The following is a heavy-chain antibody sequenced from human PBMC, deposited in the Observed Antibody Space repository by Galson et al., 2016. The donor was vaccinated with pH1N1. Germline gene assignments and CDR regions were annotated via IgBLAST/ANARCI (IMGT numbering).Heavy chain of an antibody. Sequence: SVKVSCKASGFTFSNHGINWVRQAPGQGLEWMGWINTKTGNPTYAQGFTGRFVFSLDTSVNTAYLQINSLKADDTAVYYCARETPSPSPTVLRCFDWSHGLSAFDMWGRGTLVTVSS. V-gene: IGHV7-4-1*02. J-gene: IGHJ3*02. D-gene: IGHD3-9*01. CDR2: INTKTGNP. CDR3: ARETPSPSPTVLRCFDWSHGLSAFDM. CDR1: GFTFSNHG.